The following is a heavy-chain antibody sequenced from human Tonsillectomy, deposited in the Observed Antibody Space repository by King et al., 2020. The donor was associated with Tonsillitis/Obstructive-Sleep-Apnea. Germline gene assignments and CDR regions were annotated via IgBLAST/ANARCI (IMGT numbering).Heavy chain of an antibody. D-gene: IGHD3-3*01. CDR1: GFTLSSYS. CDR2: ISSSSSYI. Sequence: VQLVKSGGGLVKPGGSLRLSCAASGFTLSSYSMNWVRQAPGKGLEWVSSISSSSSYIYYADSVKGRFTISRDNAKNSLYLQMNSLRAEDTAVYYCARDYDFWSGYYLFWGQGTLVTVSS. J-gene: IGHJ4*02. V-gene: IGHV3-21*01. CDR3: ARDYDFWSGYYLF.